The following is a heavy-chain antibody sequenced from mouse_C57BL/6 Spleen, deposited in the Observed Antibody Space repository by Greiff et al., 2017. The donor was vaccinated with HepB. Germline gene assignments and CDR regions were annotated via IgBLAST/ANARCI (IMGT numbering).Heavy chain of an antibody. CDR1: GFTFSSYA. Sequence: EVHLVESGGGLVKPGGSLKLSCAASGFTFSSYAMSWVRQTPEKRLEWVATISDGGSYTYYPDNVKGRFTISRDNAKNNLYLQMSHLKSEDTAMYYCARDRDYSNRGFYAMDYWGQGTSVTVSS. D-gene: IGHD2-5*01. CDR3: ARDRDYSNRGFYAMDY. J-gene: IGHJ4*01. CDR2: ISDGGSYT. V-gene: IGHV5-4*01.